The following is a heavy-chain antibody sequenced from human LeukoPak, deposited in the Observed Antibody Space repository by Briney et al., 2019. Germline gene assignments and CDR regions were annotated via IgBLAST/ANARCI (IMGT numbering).Heavy chain of an antibody. CDR2: IYYSGST. D-gene: IGHD6-13*01. Sequence: SETLSLTCTVSGGSISSYYWSWIRQPPGKGLEWIGYIYYSGSTNYNPSLKSRVTISVDTSKNQFSLKLSSVTAADTAVYYCASSSDSSWFLFDYWGQGTLVTVSS. CDR3: ASSSDSSWFLFDY. CDR1: GGSISSYY. V-gene: IGHV4-59*08. J-gene: IGHJ4*02.